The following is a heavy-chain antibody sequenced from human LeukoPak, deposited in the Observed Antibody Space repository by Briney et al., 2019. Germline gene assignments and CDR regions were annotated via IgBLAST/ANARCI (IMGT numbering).Heavy chain of an antibody. J-gene: IGHJ4*02. D-gene: IGHD3-3*01. Sequence: GGSLRLSCAASGFTFSSYTMNWIRQAPGKGLEWVSGISGSGDDTYYADSVKGRFTISRDNSKNTLFLQMNSLRAEDTAVYYCAKDLGDFWTGSDYWGQGTLVTVSS. CDR2: ISGSGDDT. CDR3: AKDLGDFWTGSDY. CDR1: GFTFSSYT. V-gene: IGHV3-23*01.